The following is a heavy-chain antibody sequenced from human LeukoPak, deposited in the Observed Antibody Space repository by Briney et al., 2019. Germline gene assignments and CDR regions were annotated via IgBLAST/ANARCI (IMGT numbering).Heavy chain of an antibody. V-gene: IGHV3-23*01. CDR1: GFTFSSYA. CDR3: ARDRDSGYDLLWYFDL. CDR2: ISGSGGST. J-gene: IGHJ2*01. D-gene: IGHD5-12*01. Sequence: GGSLRLSCAASGFTFSSYAMSWVRQAPGKGLEWVSAISGSGGSTYYANSVKGRFTISRDNSKNTLYLQMNSLRAEDTAVYYCARDRDSGYDLLWYFDLWGRGTLVTVSS.